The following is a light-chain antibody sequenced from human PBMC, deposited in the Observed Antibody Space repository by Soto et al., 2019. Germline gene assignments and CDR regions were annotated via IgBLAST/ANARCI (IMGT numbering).Light chain of an antibody. CDR1: SSDIGGYNY. J-gene: IGLJ1*01. V-gene: IGLV2-14*03. Sequence: QSVLTQPASVSGSPGQSITISCTGSSSDIGGYNYVSWYQQHPGKAPKLMIYEVSYRPSGVSNRFSGSKSGNTASLTISGLQAEDEADYYCSSYTSSTTPDVFGTGTKLTVL. CDR2: EVS. CDR3: SSYTSSTTPDV.